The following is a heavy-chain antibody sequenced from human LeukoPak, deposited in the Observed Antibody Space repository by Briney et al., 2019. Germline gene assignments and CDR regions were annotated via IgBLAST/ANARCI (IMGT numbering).Heavy chain of an antibody. J-gene: IGHJ4*02. CDR1: EYSFTSYW. Sequence: GESLKISCKGSEYSFTSYWISWVRQMPGKGLEWMGRIDPSDSYTNYSPSFQGHVTISADKSISTAYLQWSSLKASDTAMYYCARRKVAGTSFDYWGQGTLVTVSS. CDR3: ARRKVAGTSFDY. CDR2: IDPSDSYT. V-gene: IGHV5-10-1*01. D-gene: IGHD6-19*01.